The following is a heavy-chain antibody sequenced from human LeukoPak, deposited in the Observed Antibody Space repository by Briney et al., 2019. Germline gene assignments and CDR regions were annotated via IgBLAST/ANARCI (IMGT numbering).Heavy chain of an antibody. D-gene: IGHD5-18*01. CDR2: ISDDGSNK. CDR3: ALRGHNYPVLE. Sequence: GGSLRLSCAASGFTFSSYPMFWVRRAPGKGLEWVALISDDGSNKYYADSVKGRFTISRDNSKNTLYLQMNSLRAEDTAVYYCALRGHNYPVLEWGQGTLVTVSS. CDR1: GFTFSSYP. V-gene: IGHV3-30-3*01. J-gene: IGHJ4*02.